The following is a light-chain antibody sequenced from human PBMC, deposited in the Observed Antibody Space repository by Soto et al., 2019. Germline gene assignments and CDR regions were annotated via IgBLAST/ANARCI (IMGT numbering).Light chain of an antibody. J-gene: IGLJ2*01. CDR2: EVS. Sequence: QSALTQPASVYGSPGQSITISCNGTSSDVGGYNYVSWYQQHPGKAPKLMIYEVSNRPSGVSNRFSGSKSGNTASLTISGLQAEDEADYYCSSYTSSSTPYVVFGGGTQLTVL. CDR3: SSYTSSSTPYVV. V-gene: IGLV2-14*01. CDR1: SSDVGGYNY.